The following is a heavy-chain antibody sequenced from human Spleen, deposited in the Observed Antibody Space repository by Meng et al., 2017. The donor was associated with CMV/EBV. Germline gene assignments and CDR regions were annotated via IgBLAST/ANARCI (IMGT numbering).Heavy chain of an antibody. CDR2: ISYDGSNK. CDR3: ANTVLGY. D-gene: IGHD4-17*01. V-gene: IGHV3-30*18. J-gene: IGHJ4*02. Sequence: GGSLRLSCAASGFTFSSYWMSWVRQAPGKGLEWVAVISYDGSNKYYADSVKGRFTISRDNSKNTLYLQMNSLRAEDTAVYYCANTVLGYWGQGTLVTVSS. CDR1: GFTFSSYW.